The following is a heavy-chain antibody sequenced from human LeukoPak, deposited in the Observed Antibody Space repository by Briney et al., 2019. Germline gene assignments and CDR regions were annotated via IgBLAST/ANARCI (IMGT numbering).Heavy chain of an antibody. Sequence: SETLSLTCTVSGGSISSHCWSWIRQPPGKGLEWIGYIYYSGSTNYNPSLNSRVTISVDTSKNQFSLKLSYVTAADTAVYYCARGVVTTVSYYMDVWGKGTTVTVSS. CDR1: GGSISSHC. J-gene: IGHJ6*03. D-gene: IGHD4-11*01. CDR3: ARGVVTTVSYYMDV. V-gene: IGHV4-59*11. CDR2: IYYSGST.